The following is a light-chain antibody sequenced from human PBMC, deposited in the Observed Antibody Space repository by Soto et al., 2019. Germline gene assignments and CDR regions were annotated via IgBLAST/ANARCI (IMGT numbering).Light chain of an antibody. CDR2: GAS. V-gene: IGKV3-20*01. J-gene: IGKJ2*02. CDR3: QQYGSTPCT. CDR1: QSVNTN. Sequence: EIVMTQSPSTLSVSPGERATLSCRASQSVNTNLAWYQQKPGQAPTLLIYGASSRATGIPDRFSGSGSGPDFSLPIIRLEPEDFAVYYCQQYGSTPCTFGQGTKVDIK.